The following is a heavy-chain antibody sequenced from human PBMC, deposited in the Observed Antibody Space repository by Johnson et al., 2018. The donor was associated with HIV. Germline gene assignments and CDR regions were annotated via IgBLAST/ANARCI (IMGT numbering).Heavy chain of an antibody. D-gene: IGHD6-6*01. CDR2: IRYDGSNK. CDR1: GFTFSNYA. J-gene: IGHJ3*02. Sequence: QVQLVESGGGVVQPGRSLRLSCAASGFTFSNYAMHWVRQAPGKGLEWVAFIRYDGSNKYYADSVKGRFTISRDNSKNTLYLQMNSLRAEDTAVYYCARGGGYSIAAPSDAFDIWGQGTMVTVSS. CDR3: ARGGGYSIAAPSDAFDI. V-gene: IGHV3-30-3*01.